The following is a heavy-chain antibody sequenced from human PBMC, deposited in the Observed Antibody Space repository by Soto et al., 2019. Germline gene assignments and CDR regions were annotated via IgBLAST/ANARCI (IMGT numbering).Heavy chain of an antibody. CDR2: ISGYNGDT. V-gene: IGHV1-18*01. J-gene: IGHJ6*02. D-gene: IGHD2-8*01. CDR1: GYIFTRYG. CDR3: AKNGQPPYYYYGLDV. Sequence: QGHLVQSGAEVKKPGASVKVSCKASGYIFTRYGISWVRQAPGQGLEWMGWISGYNGDTNYAQNLQGRVTMTIDTSTTTAYMELRSLTSDDTAVYYCAKNGQPPYYYYGLDVWGQRTTVTVSS.